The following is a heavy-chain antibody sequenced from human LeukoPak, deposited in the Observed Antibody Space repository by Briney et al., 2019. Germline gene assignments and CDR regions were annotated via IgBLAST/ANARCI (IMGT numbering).Heavy chain of an antibody. D-gene: IGHD6-19*01. CDR2: INPSGGST. CDR1: GYTFTSYY. J-gene: IGHJ6*02. CDR3: ASSIAVGDYGMDV. V-gene: IGHV1-46*01. Sequence: ASVTVSCTASGYTFTSYYMHWVRQAPGQGLDWMGIINPSGGSTSYAQTFHRRVTITRDTSTSTVYMELSSLRSEDTAVYYCASSIAVGDYGMDVWGQGTTVTVSS.